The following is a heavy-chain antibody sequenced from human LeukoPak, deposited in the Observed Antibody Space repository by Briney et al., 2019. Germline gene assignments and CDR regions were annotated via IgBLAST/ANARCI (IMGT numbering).Heavy chain of an antibody. CDR1: GYTFTGYY. V-gene: IGHV1-2*02. Sequence: ASVKVSCKASGYTFTGYYMHWVRQAPGQGLKWMGWINPNSGSTNYAQKFQGRVTMTRDTSISTAYMELSRLRSDDTAVYYCARGPPSVGGYYYGMDVWGQGTTVTVSS. CDR3: ARGPPSVGGYYYGMDV. CDR2: INPNSGST. D-gene: IGHD2-15*01. J-gene: IGHJ6*02.